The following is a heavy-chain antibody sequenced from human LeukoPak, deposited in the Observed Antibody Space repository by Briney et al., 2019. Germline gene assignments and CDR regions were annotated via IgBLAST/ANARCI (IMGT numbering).Heavy chain of an antibody. CDR1: GYTLTELS. CDR2: FDPGDGET. Sequence: ASVKVSCKVSGYTLTELSMHWVQQAPGKGLEWMGGFDPGDGETIYAQKFQGRVTMTEDTSTDTAYMELSSLRSEDTAVYYCATASWNYDILTGYYTYWGQGTLVTVSS. D-gene: IGHD3-9*01. CDR3: ATASWNYDILTGYYTY. V-gene: IGHV1-24*01. J-gene: IGHJ4*02.